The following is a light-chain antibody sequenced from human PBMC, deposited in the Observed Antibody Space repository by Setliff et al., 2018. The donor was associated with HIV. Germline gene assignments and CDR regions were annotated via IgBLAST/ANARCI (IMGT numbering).Light chain of an antibody. CDR3: CSYAGSAFYV. CDR1: SSDVGTYNL. Sequence: QSVLTQPASVSGSPGQSITISCTGTSSDVGTYNLVSWYQQHPGKAPKLMIYEDSKRPSGVSNRFSGSKSGNTASLTISGLQAEDEADYFCCSYAGSAFYVFGIGTKVTVL. CDR2: EDS. J-gene: IGLJ1*01. V-gene: IGLV2-23*01.